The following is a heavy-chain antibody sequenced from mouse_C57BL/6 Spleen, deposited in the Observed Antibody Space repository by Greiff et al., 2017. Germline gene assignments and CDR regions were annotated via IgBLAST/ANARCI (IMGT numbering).Heavy chain of an antibody. CDR3: ARRAYYSNYAAMDY. CDR2: IDPSDSYT. CDR1: GYTFTSYW. J-gene: IGHJ4*01. D-gene: IGHD2-5*01. V-gene: IGHV1-59*01. Sequence: VQLQQPGAELVRPGTSVKLSCKASGYTFTSYWMHWVKQSPGQGLEWIGVIDPSDSYTNYNQKFKGKATLTVDTSSSTAYMQLSSLTSEDSAVYYCARRAYYSNYAAMDYWGQGTSVTVSS.